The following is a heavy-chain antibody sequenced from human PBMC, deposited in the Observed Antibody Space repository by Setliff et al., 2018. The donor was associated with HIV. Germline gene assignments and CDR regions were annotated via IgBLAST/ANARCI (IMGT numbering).Heavy chain of an antibody. D-gene: IGHD6-19*01. V-gene: IGHV3-33*06. J-gene: IGHJ4*02. CDR3: AKTPSSGWYSLYLDY. CDR2: IWYDGSNK. CDR1: GFTFSSYG. Sequence: PGGSLRLSCAGSGFTFSSYGMHWVRQAPGKGLEWVAVIWYDGSNKYYADSVKGRFTISRDNSKNTLYLQMNSLRAEDTAVYYCAKTPSSGWYSLYLDYWGQGTLVTVSS.